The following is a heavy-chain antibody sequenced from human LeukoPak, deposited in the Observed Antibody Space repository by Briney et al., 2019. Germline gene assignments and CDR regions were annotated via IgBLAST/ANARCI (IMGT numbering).Heavy chain of an antibody. CDR1: GFTFNNAW. CDR3: TSHAAFDP. CDR2: IKSKNVGGTT. Sequence: GGSLRLSCAASGFTFNNAWMNWVRQAPGKGLEWVGRIKSKNVGGTTDYAAPVKGRFTISRDGSKNTVYLQMNSLKIEDTAVYYCTSHAAFDPWGQGTLVTVSS. V-gene: IGHV3-15*01. J-gene: IGHJ5*02.